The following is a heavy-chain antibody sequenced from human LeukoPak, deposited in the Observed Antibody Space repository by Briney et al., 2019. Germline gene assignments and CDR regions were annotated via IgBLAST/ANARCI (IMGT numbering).Heavy chain of an antibody. D-gene: IGHD6-19*01. V-gene: IGHV1-46*02. Sequence: ASVKVSCKASGYTFNRYYMHWVRQAPGQGLEWMGIIDVSGGSTNYAQKFQGSVTMTRDTSTNTVYMELSSLRSEDTAVYYCATPRGYSSGWYEFHYWGQGTLVTVSS. CDR1: GYTFNRYY. CDR3: ATPRGYSSGWYEFHY. J-gene: IGHJ4*02. CDR2: IDVSGGST.